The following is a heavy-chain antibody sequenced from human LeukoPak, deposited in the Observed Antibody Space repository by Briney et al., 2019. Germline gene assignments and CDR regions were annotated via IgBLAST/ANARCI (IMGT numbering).Heavy chain of an antibody. D-gene: IGHD3-22*01. CDR2: ISAYNGNT. J-gene: IGHJ3*02. V-gene: IGHV1-18*01. CDR3: ASTANYDSSGYYYVPHAFDI. Sequence: ASVKVSCKASGGTFSSYAISWVRQAPGQGLEWMGWISAYNGNTNYAQKLQGRVTMTTDTSTSTAYMELRSLRSDDTAVYYCASTANYDSSGYYYVPHAFDIWGLGTMVTVSS. CDR1: GGTFSSYA.